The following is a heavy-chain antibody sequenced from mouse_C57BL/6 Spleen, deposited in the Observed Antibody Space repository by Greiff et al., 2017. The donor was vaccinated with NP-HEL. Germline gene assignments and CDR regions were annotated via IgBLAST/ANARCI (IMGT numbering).Heavy chain of an antibody. CDR1: GYTFTSYW. V-gene: IGHV1-69*01. CDR3: ARGYSSSYGAMDY. D-gene: IGHD1-1*01. J-gene: IGHJ4*01. Sequence: QVQLQQPGAELVMPGASVKLSCKASGYTFTSYWMHWVKQRPGQGLEWIGEIDPSDSYTNYNQKFKGKSTLTVDKSSSTAYMQLSSLTSEDSAVYYCARGYSSSYGAMDYWGQGTSVTVSS. CDR2: IDPSDSYT.